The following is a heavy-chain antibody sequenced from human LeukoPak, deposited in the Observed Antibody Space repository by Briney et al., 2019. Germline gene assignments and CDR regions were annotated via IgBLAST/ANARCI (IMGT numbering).Heavy chain of an antibody. J-gene: IGHJ4*02. CDR1: GFTFSNAW. V-gene: IGHV3-15*01. CDR2: SKSKTDGGTT. CDR3: TTGPF. Sequence: GESLRLSCAASGFTFSNAWMSWVRQAPGKGLEWVGRSKSKTDGGTTDYAAPVKGRFTISRDDSSNTVYLQMNSLKTEDTAVYYCTTGPFWGQGTLVTVSS.